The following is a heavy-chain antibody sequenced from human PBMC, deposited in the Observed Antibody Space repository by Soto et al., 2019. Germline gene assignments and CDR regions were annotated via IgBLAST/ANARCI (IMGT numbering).Heavy chain of an antibody. V-gene: IGHV5-51*03. CDR2: IYPGDSDT. CDR3: ARRTLGYCSGGSCYSYGMDV. J-gene: IGHJ6*02. Sequence: GEPLKIYCKGSGYRFTRYWIGWVRQMPGKGLEWMGIIYPGDSDTRYSPSFQGQVTISADKSISTAYLQWSSLKASDTAMYYCARRTLGYCSGGSCYSYGMDVWGQGTAVPVSS. D-gene: IGHD2-15*01. CDR1: GYRFTRYW.